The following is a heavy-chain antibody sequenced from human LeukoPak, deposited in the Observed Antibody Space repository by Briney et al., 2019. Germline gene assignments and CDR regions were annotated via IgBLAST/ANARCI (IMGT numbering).Heavy chain of an antibody. CDR1: GGSISSSSYY. V-gene: IGHV4-39*01. J-gene: IGHJ5*02. CDR3: ARRGKTGPLNWFDP. CDR2: VLYSGTT. Sequence: PSETLSLTCSVSGGSISSSSYYWGWIRQPPEKGLEWIGSVLYSGTTYNNPSLKSRITISVDTSKNQFSLKLSSVTAADTAVYYCARRGKTGPLNWFDPWGQGTLVTVSS. D-gene: IGHD1-1*01.